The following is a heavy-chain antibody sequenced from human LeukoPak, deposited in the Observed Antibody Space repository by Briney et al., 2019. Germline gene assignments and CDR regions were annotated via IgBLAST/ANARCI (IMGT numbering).Heavy chain of an antibody. CDR3: ASPSSSWYYFDY. V-gene: IGHV3-30*02. CDR1: GFTFSSYG. Sequence: GGSLRLSCAASGFTFSSYGMHWVRQAPGKGLEWVAFIRYDGSNKYYADSVKGRFTISRDNSKNTLYLQMNSLRAEDTAVYYCASPSSSWYYFDYWGQGTLVTVSS. D-gene: IGHD6-13*01. CDR2: IRYDGSNK. J-gene: IGHJ4*02.